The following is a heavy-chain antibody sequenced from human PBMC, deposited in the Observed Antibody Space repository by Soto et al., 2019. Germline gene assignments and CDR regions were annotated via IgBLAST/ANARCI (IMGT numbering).Heavy chain of an antibody. CDR1: GGSFSGYY. CDR2: INHSGST. D-gene: IGHD6-19*01. CDR3: ARKRACLYSSRWFRFDY. J-gene: IGHJ4*02. V-gene: IGHV4-34*01. Sequence: SETLSLTCAVYGGSFSGYYWSWIRQPPGKGLEWIGEINHSGSTNYNPSLKSRVTISVDTSKIQFSLKLSSVTAADTAVYYCARKRACLYSSRWFRFDYLGQATLVSVSP.